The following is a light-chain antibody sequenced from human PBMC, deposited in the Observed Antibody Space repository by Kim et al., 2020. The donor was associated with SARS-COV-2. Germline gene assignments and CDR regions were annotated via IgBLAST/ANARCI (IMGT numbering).Light chain of an antibody. V-gene: IGLV1-40*01. J-gene: IGLJ1*01. Sequence: RVTLSCTRAGATIRPNYHVHWDRHVPAPAPNLLISGNSNRPSGVPDRFSGSKSGPSASLAITGLQAEDEADYYCQSYDSSLSGYVFGTGTKVTVL. CDR2: GNS. CDR3: QSYDSSLSGYV. CDR1: GATIRPNYH.